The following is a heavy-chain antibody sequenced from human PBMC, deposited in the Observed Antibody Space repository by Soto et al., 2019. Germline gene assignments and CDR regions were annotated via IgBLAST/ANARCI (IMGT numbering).Heavy chain of an antibody. J-gene: IGHJ3*02. Sequence: WGSLRLSCVASGFTFSTYAMSWVRQAPGKGLEWVSALTPSGSETYYADSVKGRFTIYRDNSMNALYLQMSSLRIEDTAVYYCAHPRGYGVFDAYDIWGEGIMVTVSS. CDR3: AHPRGYGVFDAYDI. CDR2: LTPSGSET. V-gene: IGHV3-23*01. D-gene: IGHD4-17*01. CDR1: GFTFSTYA.